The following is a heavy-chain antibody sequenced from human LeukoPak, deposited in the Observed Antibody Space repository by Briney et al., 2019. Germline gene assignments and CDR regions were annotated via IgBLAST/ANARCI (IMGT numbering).Heavy chain of an antibody. J-gene: IGHJ6*02. D-gene: IGHD3-3*01. CDR3: ARGDPLYDFWSGYLYGMDV. CDR1: GGTFSSYA. V-gene: IGHV1-69*04. Sequence: SVKVSCKASGGTFSSYAISWVRQAPGQGLEWMGRIIPILGIADYAQKFQGRVTITADKSTSTAYMELSSLRSEDTAVYYCARGDPLYDFWSGYLYGMDVWGQGTTVTVSS. CDR2: IIPILGIA.